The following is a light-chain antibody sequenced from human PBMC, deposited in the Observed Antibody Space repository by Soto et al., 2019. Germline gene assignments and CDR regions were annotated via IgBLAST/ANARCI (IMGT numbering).Light chain of an antibody. CDR3: QQRSNWPPVIT. Sequence: IVLTQSPGTLSLSPGERATLSCGASQSVTNNFLAWYQQKPGQAPRLLIYGASSRATGVPDRFSGSGSGTDFTLTISRLEPGDFAVYYCQQRSNWPPVITFGPGTKVDIK. CDR1: QSVTNNF. J-gene: IGKJ3*01. V-gene: IGKV3D-20*02. CDR2: GAS.